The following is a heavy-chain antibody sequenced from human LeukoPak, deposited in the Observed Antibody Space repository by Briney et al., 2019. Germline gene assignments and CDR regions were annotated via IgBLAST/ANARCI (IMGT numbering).Heavy chain of an antibody. CDR3: ARGEYQPRTYFDY. J-gene: IGHJ4*02. V-gene: IGHV4-38-2*02. CDR2: IYHSGST. D-gene: IGHD2-2*01. Sequence: SETLSLTCTVSGYSISSGYYWGWIRQPPGKGLEWIGSIYHSGSTYYNPSLKSRVTISVDTPKNQFSLKLSSVTAADTAVYYCARGEYQPRTYFDYWGQGTLVTVSS. CDR1: GYSISSGYY.